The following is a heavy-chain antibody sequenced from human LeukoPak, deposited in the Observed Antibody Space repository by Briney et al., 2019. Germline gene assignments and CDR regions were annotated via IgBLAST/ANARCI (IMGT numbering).Heavy chain of an antibody. V-gene: IGHV1-2*02. J-gene: IGHJ6*03. Sequence: ASVKVSCKASGYTFTGYHMHWVRQAPGQGLEWMGWINPNSGGTNYAQKFQGRVTMTRDTSISTAYMELSRLRSDDTAVYYCAREPSEGAYFHMDVWGKGTTVTVSS. CDR2: INPNSGGT. D-gene: IGHD3-9*01. CDR1: GYTFTGYH. CDR3: AREPSEGAYFHMDV.